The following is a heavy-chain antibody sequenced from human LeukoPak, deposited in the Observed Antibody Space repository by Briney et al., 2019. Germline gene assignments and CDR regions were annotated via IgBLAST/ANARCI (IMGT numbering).Heavy chain of an antibody. V-gene: IGHV3-21*01. J-gene: IGHJ4*02. CDR1: GFTFSRFA. D-gene: IGHD6-25*01. CDR3: ARETAAERSDY. Sequence: GGSLRLSCAASGFTFSRFAMSWVRQAPGKGLEWVSSIGSSSSYIYYADSVKGRFTISRDNAKNSLYLQMNSLRAEDTAVYYCARETAAERSDYWGQGTLVTVSS. CDR2: IGSSSSYI.